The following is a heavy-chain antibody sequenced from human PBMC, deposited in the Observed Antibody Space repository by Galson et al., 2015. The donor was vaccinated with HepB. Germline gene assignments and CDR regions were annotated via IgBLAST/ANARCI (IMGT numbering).Heavy chain of an antibody. D-gene: IGHD3-10*01. Sequence: SVKVSCKVSGYTLTELPMHWVRQAPGKGLEWMGGFDPEDGETIYAQKFQGRVTMTEDTSTDTAYMELSSLRSEDTAVYYCATEAGSAVTTNYFDYWGQGTLVTVSS. CDR2: FDPEDGET. CDR3: ATEAGSAVTTNYFDY. CDR1: GYTLTELP. J-gene: IGHJ4*02. V-gene: IGHV1-24*01.